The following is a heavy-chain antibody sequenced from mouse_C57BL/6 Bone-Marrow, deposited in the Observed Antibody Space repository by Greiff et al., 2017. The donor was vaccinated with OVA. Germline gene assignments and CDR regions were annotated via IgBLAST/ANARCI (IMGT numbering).Heavy chain of an antibody. V-gene: IGHV5-4*03. CDR2: ISDGGSYT. CDR3: AIAYYKGLLFAY. J-gene: IGHJ3*01. CDR1: GFTFSSYA. Sequence: EVKLQESGGGLVKPGGSLKLSCAASGFTFSSYAMSWVRQTPEKRLEWVATISDGGSYTYYPDNVKGRFTISRDNAKNNLYLQMSHLKSEDTAMYYCAIAYYKGLLFAYWGQGTLVTVSA. D-gene: IGHD2-12*01.